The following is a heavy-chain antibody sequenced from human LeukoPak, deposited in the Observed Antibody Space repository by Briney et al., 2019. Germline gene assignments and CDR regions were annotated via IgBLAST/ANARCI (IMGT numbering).Heavy chain of an antibody. J-gene: IGHJ5*02. V-gene: IGHV1-69*04. CDR2: IIPILGIA. CDR1: GGTFSSYA. D-gene: IGHD5-24*01. Sequence: SVKVSCKASGGTFSSYAISWVRQAPGQGLEWMGRIIPILGIANCAQKFQGRVTITADKSTSTAYMELSSLRSEDTAVYYCARDLSGDGYNLEVGHNWFDPWGQGTLVTVSS. CDR3: ARDLSGDGYNLEVGHNWFDP.